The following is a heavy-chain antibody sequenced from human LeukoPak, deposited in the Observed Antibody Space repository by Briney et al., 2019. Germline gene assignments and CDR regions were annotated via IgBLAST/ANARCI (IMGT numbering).Heavy chain of an antibody. J-gene: IGHJ4*02. CDR2: IYYSGST. CDR1: GGSISSYY. D-gene: IGHD1-26*01. CDR3: ARGHGSFDS. Sequence: ASETLSLTCTVSGGSISSYYWSWIRQPPGKGLEWIGYIYYSGSTNYNPSLKSRVTISVDTSKNQFSLKLTSVTAADTAVYYCARGHGSFDSWGQGTLVTVSA. V-gene: IGHV4-59*08.